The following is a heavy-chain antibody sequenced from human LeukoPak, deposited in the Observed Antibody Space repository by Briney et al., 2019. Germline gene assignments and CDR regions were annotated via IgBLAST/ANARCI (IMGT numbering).Heavy chain of an antibody. D-gene: IGHD3-16*02. CDR2: INTDGSST. CDR1: GFTFSSYW. V-gene: IGHV3-74*01. Sequence: GGSLRLSCAASGFTFSSYWMHWVRQAPGKGLVRVSRINTDGSSTSNADSVKGRFTISRDNAKNTLYLQMNSLRAEDTAVYYCERDLITLGGVIASPDYWARGTLVTVSS. CDR3: ERDLITLGGVIASPDY. J-gene: IGHJ4*02.